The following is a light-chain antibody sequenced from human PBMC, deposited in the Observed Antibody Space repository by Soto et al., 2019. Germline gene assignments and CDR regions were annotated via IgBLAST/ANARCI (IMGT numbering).Light chain of an antibody. CDR3: QHYNSYSEA. J-gene: IGKJ1*01. Sequence: DIQLTQSPSNLYASVGDRVTITCRASQSISSWLAWYPQTPGKAPKILIYKASTLKSGVPSRFSGSGAGTEFTLTISSPQPDDFATYYCQHYNSYSEAFGQGTKVDIK. CDR2: KAS. V-gene: IGKV1-5*03. CDR1: QSISSW.